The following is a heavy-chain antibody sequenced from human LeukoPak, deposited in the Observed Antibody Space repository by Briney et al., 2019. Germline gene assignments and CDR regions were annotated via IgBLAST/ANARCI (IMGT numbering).Heavy chain of an antibody. D-gene: IGHD2-2*01. J-gene: IGHJ6*02. Sequence: EASVKVSCKPSRYTFTSYDLTCVRQAPGQGLEWMGWINVYNANTNSAQKLQGRVSMTTDTSTSTAYMELRSLRSDDTAVYYCAKLEYCSSTSCGPYYYYSYGMEVGGQGTTLTVSS. CDR1: RYTFTSYD. CDR3: AKLEYCSSTSCGPYYYYSYGMEV. V-gene: IGHV1-18*01. CDR2: INVYNANT.